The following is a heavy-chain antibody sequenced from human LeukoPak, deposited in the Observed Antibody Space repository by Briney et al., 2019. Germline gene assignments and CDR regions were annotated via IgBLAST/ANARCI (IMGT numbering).Heavy chain of an antibody. D-gene: IGHD3-10*01. V-gene: IGHV3-15*07. CDR2: IASKTDGGAT. Sequence: SGGSLRLSCSASGLTVTNAWMNWDRQAPGEGLDWVGRIASKTDGGATDYAAPAKGRFTISRDDSKNTLNLQMNSLKTEDTAVYYCTTGIRGDWGQGTLVTVSS. CDR1: GLTVTNAW. CDR3: TTGIRGD. J-gene: IGHJ4*02.